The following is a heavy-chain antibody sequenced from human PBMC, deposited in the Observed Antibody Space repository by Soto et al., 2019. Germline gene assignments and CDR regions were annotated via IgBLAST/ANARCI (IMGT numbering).Heavy chain of an antibody. CDR3: ARGQHYDFWSGYNWFDP. J-gene: IGHJ5*02. Sequence: QEQLVQSGAEVRKPGASVKVSCKACGYTFTSHDINWVRQASGQGIEWMGWLNPNSGGTGIAQKFQGRVTLTRDTSITTAYLELTSLTSEDTAVYYCARGQHYDFWSGYNWFDPWGQGTLVTVSS. D-gene: IGHD3-3*01. CDR1: GYTFTSHD. V-gene: IGHV1-8*01. CDR2: LNPNSGGT.